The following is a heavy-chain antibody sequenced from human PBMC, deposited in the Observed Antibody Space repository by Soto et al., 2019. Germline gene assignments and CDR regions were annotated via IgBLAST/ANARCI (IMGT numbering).Heavy chain of an antibody. V-gene: IGHV3-23*01. D-gene: IGHD2-15*01. CDR1: GFTFSSSA. Sequence: GGSLRLSCAASGFTFSSSAMSWVRQAPGKGLDWVSGISGSGGSTYYADSVKGRLTISRDNSKNTLYLQMNSLRAEDTAVYYCAKDYCSGGSCYFPVPCWGQGTLVTVSS. J-gene: IGHJ4*02. CDR2: ISGSGGST. CDR3: AKDYCSGGSCYFPVPC.